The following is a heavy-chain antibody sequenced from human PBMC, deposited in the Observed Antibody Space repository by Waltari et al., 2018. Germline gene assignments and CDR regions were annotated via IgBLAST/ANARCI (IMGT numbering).Heavy chain of an antibody. Sequence: QVHLVQSGAEVKKPGASVRVSCKTSGYTFSDYYIYWVRQAPGQGLEWMGWMNPKSRATKPAQKYQGRVTRTRDTSTSTVYMELRGLTSDDTAIYYCARDLFPNFWSGYGFDIWGQGTKVTVSS. CDR1: GYTFSDYY. D-gene: IGHD3-3*01. CDR3: ARDLFPNFWSGYGFDI. V-gene: IGHV1-2*02. J-gene: IGHJ3*02. CDR2: MNPKSRAT.